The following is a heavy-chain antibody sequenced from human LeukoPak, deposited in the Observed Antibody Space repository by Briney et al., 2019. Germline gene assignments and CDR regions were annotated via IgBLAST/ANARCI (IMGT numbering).Heavy chain of an antibody. D-gene: IGHD3-22*01. J-gene: IGHJ4*02. CDR2: ISGSGGST. V-gene: IGHV3-23*01. CDR1: GFTFSSYA. CDR3: AKARTYYYDSSGFDY. Sequence: GGSLRLSCAASGFTFSSYAMSWVRQAPGKGLEWVSAISGSGGSTYYADSVKGRFTISRDNSKNTLYLQMNSLSAEDTAVYYCAKARTYYYDSSGFDYWGQGTLVTVSS.